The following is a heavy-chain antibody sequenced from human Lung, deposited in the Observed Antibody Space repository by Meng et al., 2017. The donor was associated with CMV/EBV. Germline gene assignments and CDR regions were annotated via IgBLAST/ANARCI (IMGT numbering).Heavy chain of an antibody. D-gene: IGHD2-2*01. CDR1: GFTFSSYG. CDR2: IRYDGSNK. CDR3: AKDRVVVVPAVDAFDI. V-gene: IGHV3-30*02. J-gene: IGHJ3*02. Sequence: SCAASGFTFSSYGMHWVRQAPGKGLEWVAFIRYDGSNKYYADSVKGRFTISRDNSKNTLYLQMNSLRAEDTAVYYCAKDRVVVVPAVDAFDIWGQGTXV.